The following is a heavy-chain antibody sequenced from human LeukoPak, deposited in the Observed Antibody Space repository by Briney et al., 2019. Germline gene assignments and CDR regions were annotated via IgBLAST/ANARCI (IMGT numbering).Heavy chain of an antibody. Sequence: GRSLRLSCAASGFTFSSYGMHWVRQAPGKGLEWVAVIWYDGSNKYYADSVKGRFTISRHNSKNTLYLQIHSLRAEDTAVYYCARGLYDSSGYYYFPRYWGQGTLVTVSS. CDR1: GFTFSSYG. J-gene: IGHJ4*02. V-gene: IGHV3-33*01. CDR2: IWYDGSNK. D-gene: IGHD3-22*01. CDR3: ARGLYDSSGYYYFPRY.